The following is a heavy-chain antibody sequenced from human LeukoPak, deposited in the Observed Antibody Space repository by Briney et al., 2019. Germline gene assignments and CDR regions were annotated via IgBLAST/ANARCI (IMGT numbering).Heavy chain of an antibody. J-gene: IGHJ4*02. CDR2: INWNGGST. V-gene: IGHV3-20*04. D-gene: IGHD3-22*01. CDR1: GFTFDDYG. Sequence: GGSLRLSCAASGFTFDDYGMSWVRQAPGKGLEWVSGINWNGGSTGYADSVKGRFTISRDNAKNSLYLQMNSLRAEDTALYYCARGLRYYYDSSGYYFDYWGQGTLVTASS. CDR3: ARGLRYYYDSSGYYFDY.